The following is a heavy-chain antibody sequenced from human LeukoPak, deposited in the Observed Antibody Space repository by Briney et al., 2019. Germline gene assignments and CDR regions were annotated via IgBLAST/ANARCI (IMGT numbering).Heavy chain of an antibody. CDR2: MNPNSGNT. D-gene: IGHD6-13*01. J-gene: IGHJ5*02. Sequence: ASVKVSCKASGYTFTSYDINWVRQATGQGLEWMGWMNPNSGNTGYAQEFQGRVTMTRNTSISTAYMELSSLRSEDTAVYYCARGRPGIAAAGTRDWFDPWGQGTLVTVSS. V-gene: IGHV1-8*01. CDR3: ARGRPGIAAAGTRDWFDP. CDR1: GYTFTSYD.